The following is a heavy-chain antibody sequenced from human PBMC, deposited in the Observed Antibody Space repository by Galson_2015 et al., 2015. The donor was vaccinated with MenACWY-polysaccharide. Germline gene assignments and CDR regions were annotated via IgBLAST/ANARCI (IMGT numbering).Heavy chain of an antibody. CDR1: GGSLRRFY. Sequence: SGNPFLPRTVSGGSLRRFYLNWSRQPPGEGPEWGWDIHYSGSTNHNPSLKSRVTMSVDTSKNQFSLNLTSVTDADTAVYYCARAIAVAGQRRDFDLWGRGTLVTVSS. CDR2: IHYSGST. CDR3: ARAIAVAGQRRDFDL. V-gene: IGHV4-59*01. D-gene: IGHD6-19*01. J-gene: IGHJ2*01.